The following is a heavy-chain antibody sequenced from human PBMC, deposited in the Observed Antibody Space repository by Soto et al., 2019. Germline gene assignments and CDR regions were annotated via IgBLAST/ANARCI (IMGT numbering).Heavy chain of an antibody. V-gene: IGHV3-23*01. CDR2: ITGDGVTT. D-gene: IGHD3-16*02. J-gene: IGHJ4*01. CDR1: GLTFSNYA. Sequence: GGSLRLSCAASGLTFSNYAMSWVRQAPGKGLEWVSTITGDGVTTSYADSVKGRFTISRDNSKNTLYLQMSGLRADDTAVYYCAKRLSYYFDSWGHGTLVTVSS. CDR3: AKRLSYYFDS.